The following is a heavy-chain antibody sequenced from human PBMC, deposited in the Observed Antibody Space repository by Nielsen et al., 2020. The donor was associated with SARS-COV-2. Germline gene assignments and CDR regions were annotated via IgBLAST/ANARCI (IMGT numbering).Heavy chain of an antibody. V-gene: IGHV4-30-4*08. D-gene: IGHD3-3*01. CDR2: IYYSGST. CDR3: ARGSAIFGVVTAD. Sequence: SWVRQPPGKGLEWIGYIYYSGSTYYNPSLKSRVTISVDTSKNQFSLKLSSVTAADTAVYYCARGSAIFGVVTADWGQGTLVTVSS. J-gene: IGHJ4*02.